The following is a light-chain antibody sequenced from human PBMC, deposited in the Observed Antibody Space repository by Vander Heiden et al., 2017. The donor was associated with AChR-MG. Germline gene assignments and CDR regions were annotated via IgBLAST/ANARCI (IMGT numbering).Light chain of an antibody. CDR1: QSVSSY. CDR2: NAS. Sequence: EIVLTQSPATLSLSPGERATLSCRASQSVSSYLAWYQQKPGQAPRLLSYNASNRATGIPARFSGSGSGTDFTLAISSLEPEDFAVYYCQQRSNWLTFGGGTKVEIK. CDR3: QQRSNWLT. V-gene: IGKV3-11*01. J-gene: IGKJ4*01.